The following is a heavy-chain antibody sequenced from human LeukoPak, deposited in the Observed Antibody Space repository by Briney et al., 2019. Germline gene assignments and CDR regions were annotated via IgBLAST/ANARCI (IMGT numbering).Heavy chain of an antibody. J-gene: IGHJ4*02. V-gene: IGHV3-33*06. CDR1: GFTFSSYG. CDR3: AKGRRGFDY. Sequence: GRSLRLSCAASGFTFSSYGMHWVRQAPGKGLEWVAVIWYDGSNKYYADSVKGRFTISRDNSKNTLYLQMNSLRAEDTAVYYCAKGRRGFDYWGQGTLVTVSS. CDR2: IWYDGSNK.